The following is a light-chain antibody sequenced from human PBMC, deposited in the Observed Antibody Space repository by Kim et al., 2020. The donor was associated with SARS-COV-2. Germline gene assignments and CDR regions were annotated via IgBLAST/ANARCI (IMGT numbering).Light chain of an antibody. CDR3: QSYDSSNIWV. V-gene: IGLV6-57*03. CDR2: EDD. CDR1: SGSFGSNY. J-gene: IGLJ3*02. Sequence: TVINSCTRSSGSFGSNYVQWYQQRPGSAPTTVIYEDDQRLPGVPHRFSGSIDSSSNSASLTISGLKTEDEADYYCQSYDSSNIWVFGGGTQLTVL.